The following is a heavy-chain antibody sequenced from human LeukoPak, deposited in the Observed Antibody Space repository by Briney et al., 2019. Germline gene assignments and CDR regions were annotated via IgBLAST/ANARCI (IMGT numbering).Heavy chain of an antibody. J-gene: IGHJ5*02. CDR2: IIPVLGIA. D-gene: IGHD4-17*01. CDR3: ASRLHDYGDSYWFDP. Sequence: SVKVSCKASGGTFSSYAISWVRQAPGQGLEWMGRIIPVLGIANYAQKFQGRVTITADKSTSTAYMELSSLRSEDTAVYYCASRLHDYGDSYWFDPWGQGTLVTVSS. V-gene: IGHV1-69*04. CDR1: GGTFSSYA.